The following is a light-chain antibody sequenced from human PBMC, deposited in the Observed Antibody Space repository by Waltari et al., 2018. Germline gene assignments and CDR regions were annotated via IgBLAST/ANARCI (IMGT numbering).Light chain of an antibody. CDR1: SSDIGGYNY. Sequence: QSVLTQPASVSGSPGQSITISCTGTSSDIGGYNYVPWYQPHPGKAPKLMIYDVSRWPSGVSHRFSGSKSGNTASLTISGLQAEDEAHYYCTSYTSTNTVIFGGGTKVTVL. J-gene: IGLJ2*01. V-gene: IGLV2-14*03. CDR3: TSYTSTNTVI. CDR2: DVS.